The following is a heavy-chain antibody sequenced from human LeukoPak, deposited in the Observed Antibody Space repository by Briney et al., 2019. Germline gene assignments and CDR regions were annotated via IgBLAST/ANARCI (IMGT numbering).Heavy chain of an antibody. Sequence: GGSLRLSCAASGFTFSSYGMHWVRQAPGKGLEWVAVISYDGSNKYYADSVKGRFTISRDNSKNTLYLQMNSLRAEDTAVYYCAKDFIVVVAAQFDYWGQGTLVTVSS. V-gene: IGHV3-30*18. D-gene: IGHD2-15*01. CDR3: AKDFIVVVAAQFDY. CDR2: ISYDGSNK. CDR1: GFTFSSYG. J-gene: IGHJ4*02.